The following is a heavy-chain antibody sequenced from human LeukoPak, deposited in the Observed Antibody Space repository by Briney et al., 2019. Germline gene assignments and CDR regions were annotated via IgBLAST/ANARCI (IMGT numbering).Heavy chain of an antibody. J-gene: IGHJ4*02. CDR2: MNPNRGNT. V-gene: IGHV1-8*01. CDR3: ARVTSAAGEAFDY. Sequence: ASVRVSCKASGYTFTSYDINWVRQAPGQGLEWMGWMNPNRGNTDYAQKFQGRVTITRNNSISTPHMELSSLRSEDTAVYYCARVTSAAGEAFDYWGQGTLVTVSS. CDR1: GYTFTSYD. D-gene: IGHD6-13*01.